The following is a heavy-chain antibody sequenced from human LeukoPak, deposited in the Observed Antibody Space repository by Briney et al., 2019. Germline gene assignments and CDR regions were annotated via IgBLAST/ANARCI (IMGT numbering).Heavy chain of an antibody. Sequence: GGSLRLSCAASGFTFSSSAMSWIRQAPGKGLEWVSSISGSGGSTYYADSVKGRFTISRDNSKNTLSLQMNSLRVEDTAIYYCTRSGYRHPYHFDSWGQGTLVTVSS. CDR2: ISGSGGST. D-gene: IGHD3-22*01. V-gene: IGHV3-23*01. CDR1: GFTFSSSA. CDR3: TRSGYRHPYHFDS. J-gene: IGHJ4*02.